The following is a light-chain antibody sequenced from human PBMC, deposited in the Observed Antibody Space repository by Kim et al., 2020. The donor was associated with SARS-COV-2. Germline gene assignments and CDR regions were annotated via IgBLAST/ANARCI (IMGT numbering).Light chain of an antibody. CDR1: QNISSH. J-gene: IGKJ3*01. CDR3: QQSYNTPFT. Sequence: DIQMTQSPSTLSASVGDRVTITCRTTQNISSHLIWYQQKPGRAPKLLMSAASTLQGGVPSRFSGSGSETEFTLTISSLQPEDVATSFCQQSYNTPFTFGPGTKVDIK. CDR2: AAS. V-gene: IGKV1-39*01.